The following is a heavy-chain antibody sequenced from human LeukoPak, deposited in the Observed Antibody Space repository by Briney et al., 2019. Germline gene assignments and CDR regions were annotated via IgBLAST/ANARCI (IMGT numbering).Heavy chain of an antibody. Sequence: ASVKVSCKASEYTFSVYHIHWVRLAPGQGLEWMGWINPNSGGTNYAQKFQGRVTMTRDTSISTAYMELSRLRSDDTAVYYCARERYSSGLVVLYYYGMDVWGQGTTVTVSS. CDR2: INPNSGGT. CDR1: EYTFSVYH. D-gene: IGHD6-19*01. J-gene: IGHJ6*02. CDR3: ARERYSSGLVVLYYYGMDV. V-gene: IGHV1-2*02.